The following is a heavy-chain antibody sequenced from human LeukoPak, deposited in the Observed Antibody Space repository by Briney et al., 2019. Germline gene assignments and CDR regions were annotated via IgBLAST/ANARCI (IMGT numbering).Heavy chain of an antibody. J-gene: IGHJ4*02. CDR1: GGSVSSGSYY. V-gene: IGHV4-61*01. Sequence: SGTLSLTCTVSGGSVSSGSYYWSWIRQPPGKGLEWIGYIYYSGSTNYNPSLKSRVTISVDTSKNQFSLKLSSVTAADTAVYYCARDLTGPGGFDYWGQGTLVTVSS. CDR3: ARDLTGPGGFDY. D-gene: IGHD1-14*01. CDR2: IYYSGST.